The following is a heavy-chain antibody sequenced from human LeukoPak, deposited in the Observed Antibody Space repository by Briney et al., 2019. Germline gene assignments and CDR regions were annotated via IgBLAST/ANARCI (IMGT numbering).Heavy chain of an antibody. V-gene: IGHV4-39*01. CDR1: GGSISSSSYY. CDR3: ARHSSWYVGPFDY. CDR2: IYYSGST. J-gene: IGHJ4*02. Sequence: PSETLSLTCTVSGGSISSSSYYWGWIRQPPGKGLEWIRSIYYSGSTYYNPSLKSRVTISVDTSKNQFSLKLSSVTAADTAVYYCARHSSWYVGPFDYWGQGTLVTVSS. D-gene: IGHD6-13*01.